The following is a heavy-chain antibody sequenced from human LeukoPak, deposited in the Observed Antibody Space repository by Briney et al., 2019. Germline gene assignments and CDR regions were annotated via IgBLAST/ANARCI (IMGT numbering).Heavy chain of an antibody. J-gene: IGHJ4*02. CDR3: TAGTGRSDFDY. Sequence: GGSLSLSCAASGFTFSNAWMSWVRQAPGRGLEWVGRIKRKGDDGTIDYAAPVKGRLSISRDDSKNTLYLQMNSLKSEDTAVYYCTAGTGRSDFDYWGQGTLVTVSS. D-gene: IGHD3/OR15-3a*01. CDR2: IKRKGDDGTI. CDR1: GFTFSNAW. V-gene: IGHV3-15*01.